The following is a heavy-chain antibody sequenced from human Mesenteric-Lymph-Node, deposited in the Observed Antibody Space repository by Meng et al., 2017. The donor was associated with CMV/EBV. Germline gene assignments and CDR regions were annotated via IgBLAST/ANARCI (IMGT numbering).Heavy chain of an antibody. V-gene: IGHV3-23*01. CDR1: GFTFGDYA. Sequence: GGSLRLSCRTSGFTFGDYAMSWVRQAPGRRLEWVSTVNGGGGATYYSDSAKGRFTISRDNSKNTLYLQMNTLRVEDTAVYYCATNWGQLDYWGQGTLVTVSS. J-gene: IGHJ4*02. CDR3: ATNWGQLDY. D-gene: IGHD7-27*01. CDR2: VNGGGGAT.